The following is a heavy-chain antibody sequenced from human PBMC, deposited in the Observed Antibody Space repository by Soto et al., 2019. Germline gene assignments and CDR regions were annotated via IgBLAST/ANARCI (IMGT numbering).Heavy chain of an antibody. D-gene: IGHD6-19*01. CDR2: IKRNIDGGTT. J-gene: IGHJ4*02. Sequence: EVQLVESGGGLVKPGGSLRLSCAASGFTFNNAWMSWVRQAPGGGLEWVGRIKRNIDGGTTDYAAPVKGRFAISRDDSTSILYLQMNSLKSEDTAVYYCTTVDAVVLNWGQGILVTVSS. V-gene: IGHV3-15*01. CDR3: TTVDAVVLN. CDR1: GFTFNNAW.